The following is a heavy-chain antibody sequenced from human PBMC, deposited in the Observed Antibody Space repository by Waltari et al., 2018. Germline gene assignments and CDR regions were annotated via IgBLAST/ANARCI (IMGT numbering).Heavy chain of an antibody. CDR2: VIPILRVA. D-gene: IGHD1-1*01. CDR1: GGTFSNYA. CDR3: ARGAGRKLERRRFFDY. J-gene: IGHJ4*02. Sequence: QVQLVQSGAEVKKPGSSVKVSCKASGGTFSNYAFSWVRQAPGQGLEWMGGVIPILRVANYAQKFQGRVTITADDSTSTAYMELSSLRSEDTAVYFCARGAGRKLERRRFFDYWGQGTLVTVSS. V-gene: IGHV1-69*04.